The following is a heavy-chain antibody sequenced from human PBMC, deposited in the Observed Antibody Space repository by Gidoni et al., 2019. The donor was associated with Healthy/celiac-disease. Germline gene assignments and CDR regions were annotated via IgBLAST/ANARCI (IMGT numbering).Heavy chain of an antibody. Sequence: EVQLLESGVGLVQPGGSLSLSCAASGFTFSSYAMSCVRQAPGKGLEWVSAISGSGGSTYYADSVKGRFTISRDNSKNTLYLQMNSLRAEDTAVYYCAKDGRKMVRGVIIEYYYYGMDVWGQGTTVTVSS. D-gene: IGHD3-10*01. CDR2: ISGSGGST. CDR1: GFTFSSYA. J-gene: IGHJ6*02. CDR3: AKDGRKMVRGVIIEYYYYGMDV. V-gene: IGHV3-23*01.